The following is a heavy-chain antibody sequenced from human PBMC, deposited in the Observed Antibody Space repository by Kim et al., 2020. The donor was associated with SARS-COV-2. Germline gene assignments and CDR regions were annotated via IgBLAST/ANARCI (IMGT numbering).Heavy chain of an antibody. CDR3: ANAAGPTHYYYYGMDV. D-gene: IGHD6-13*01. J-gene: IGHJ6*02. CDR2: ISGSGGTT. V-gene: IGHV3-23*01. Sequence: GGSLRLSCAASGLTFSNYAMSWVRQAPGKGLEWVSSISGSGGTTYYADSVKGRFTISRDNSKNTLYLQMNSLRAEDTAVYYCANAAGPTHYYYYGMDVWGQGTTVTVSS. CDR1: GLTFSNYA.